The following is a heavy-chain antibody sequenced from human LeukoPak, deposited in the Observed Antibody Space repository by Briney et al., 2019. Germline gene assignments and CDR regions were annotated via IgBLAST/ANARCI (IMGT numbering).Heavy chain of an antibody. Sequence: GGSLRLSCAASGFTFSSYSMNWVRQAPGKGLEWVSSISSSSSYTYYADSVKGRFTISRDNAKNSLYLQMNSLRAEDTAVYYCANGGLWLPTRTAWGQGTLVTVSS. CDR1: GFTFSSYS. V-gene: IGHV3-21*01. CDR2: ISSSSSYT. CDR3: ANGGLWLPTRTA. D-gene: IGHD3-22*01. J-gene: IGHJ5*02.